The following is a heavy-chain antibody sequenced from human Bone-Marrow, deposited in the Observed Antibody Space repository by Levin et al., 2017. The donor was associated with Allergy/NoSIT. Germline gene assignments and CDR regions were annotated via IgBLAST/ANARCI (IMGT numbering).Heavy chain of an antibody. V-gene: IGHV4-31*03. CDR3: AREDGSTFDS. Sequence: SETLSLTCTVSGGSISSGGYHWSWIRQHAGKGLEWIGYIYYSLSTYYNPSLKSRAMISLDTSKNQFSLKVTSATAADAAVYYCAREDGSTFDSWGQGTLVTVSS. CDR1: GGSISSGGYH. CDR2: IYYSLST. D-gene: IGHD5-24*01. J-gene: IGHJ4*02.